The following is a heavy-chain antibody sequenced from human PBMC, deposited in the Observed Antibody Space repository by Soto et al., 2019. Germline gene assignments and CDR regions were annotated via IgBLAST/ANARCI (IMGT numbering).Heavy chain of an antibody. V-gene: IGHV1-3*01. J-gene: IGHJ4*02. CDR3: ATPRDYDGCLDS. CDR2: INVGNGNT. Sequence: ASVKVSCKASGYTFASYAMNWVRQAPGQRLEWMGWINVGNGNTRYSQKFQGRLALTRDTPGNTAYLELNSLISEDTAVYYCATPRDYDGCLDSWGQGTLVTVSS. D-gene: IGHD3-22*01. CDR1: GYTFASYA.